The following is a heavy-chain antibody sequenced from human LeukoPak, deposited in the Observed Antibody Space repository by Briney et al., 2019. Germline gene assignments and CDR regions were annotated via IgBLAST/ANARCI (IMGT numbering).Heavy chain of an antibody. D-gene: IGHD6-13*01. V-gene: IGHV1-69*05. CDR3: ARDRSIAAAGTLDY. CDR2: IIPIFGTA. Sequence: SVEVSCKASGGTFSSYAISWVRQAPGQGLEWMGRIIPIFGTANYAQKFQGRVTITTDESTSTAYMELSSLRSEDTAVYYCARDRSIAAAGTLDYWGQGTLVTVSS. CDR1: GGTFSSYA. J-gene: IGHJ4*02.